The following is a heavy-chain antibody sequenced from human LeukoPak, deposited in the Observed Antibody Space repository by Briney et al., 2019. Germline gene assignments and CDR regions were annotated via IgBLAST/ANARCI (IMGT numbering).Heavy chain of an antibody. J-gene: IGHJ4*02. D-gene: IGHD3-22*01. Sequence: SETLSLTCTVSGGSISSSSYYWGWIRQPPGKGLEWIGSIYYSGSTYYNPSLKSRVTISVDTSKNQFSLKLSSVTAADTAVYHCASDYYDSSGYPLPFDYWGQGTLVTVSS. V-gene: IGHV4-39*01. CDR2: IYYSGST. CDR3: ASDYYDSSGYPLPFDY. CDR1: GGSISSSSYY.